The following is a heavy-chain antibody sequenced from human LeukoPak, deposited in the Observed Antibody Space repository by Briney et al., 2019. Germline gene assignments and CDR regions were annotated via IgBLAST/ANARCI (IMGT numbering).Heavy chain of an antibody. J-gene: IGHJ5*02. Sequence: SETLSLTCAVYSGSFSGYYWSWIRQPPGKGLEWIGEINRSGSTNYNPSLKSRVTISVDTSKNQFSLKLSSVTAADTAVYYCARGGRYYGSGSYSTRKDWFDPWGQGTLVTVSS. D-gene: IGHD3-10*01. CDR1: SGSFSGYY. CDR3: ARGGRYYGSGSYSTRKDWFDP. V-gene: IGHV4-34*01. CDR2: INRSGST.